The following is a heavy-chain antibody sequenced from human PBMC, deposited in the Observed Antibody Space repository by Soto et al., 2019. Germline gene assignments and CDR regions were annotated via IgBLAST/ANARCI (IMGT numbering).Heavy chain of an antibody. CDR1: GASISSGGYS. D-gene: IGHD2-2*01. J-gene: IGHJ4*02. V-gene: IGHV4-30-2*01. CDR3: AASRYCSSTTCYFFGL. CDR2: FYHDGTT. Sequence: QLQLQESGSGLVKPSQTLSLTCAVSGASISSGGYSWSWIRQPPGRGLEWIGYFYHDGTTYYNPSLMSRVTISVDRSKNQISLMLISVTAADTAVYYCAASRYCSSTTCYFFGLWGLGTLVTVSS.